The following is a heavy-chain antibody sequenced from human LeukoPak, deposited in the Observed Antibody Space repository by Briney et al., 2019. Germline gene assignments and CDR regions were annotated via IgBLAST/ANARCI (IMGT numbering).Heavy chain of an antibody. CDR3: ARVMGRYCSSNSCYVDY. D-gene: IGHD2-2*01. CDR1: GITFSSYA. J-gene: IGHJ4*02. CDR2: ISYDGSNK. Sequence: GGSQRLSCAASGITFSSYAMHWVRQAPGKGLEWVAVISYDGSNKYYADSVKGRFTISRDNSKNTLYLQMNSLRAEDTAVYYCARVMGRYCSSNSCYVDYWGQGTLVTVSS. V-gene: IGHV3-30*04.